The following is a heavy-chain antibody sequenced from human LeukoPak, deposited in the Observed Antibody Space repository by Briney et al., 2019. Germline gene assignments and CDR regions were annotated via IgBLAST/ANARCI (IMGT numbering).Heavy chain of an antibody. V-gene: IGHV1-69*05. CDR3: ARSGYRLYYDNDAFDI. J-gene: IGHJ3*02. Sequence: GASVKVSCKASGYTFAGYYMHWVRQAPGQGLEWMGGIIPIFGTANYAQKFQGRVTITTDESTSTAYMELSSLRSEDTAVYYCARSGYRLYYDNDAFDIWGQGTMVTVSS. CDR1: GYTFAGYY. D-gene: IGHD3-9*01. CDR2: IIPIFGTA.